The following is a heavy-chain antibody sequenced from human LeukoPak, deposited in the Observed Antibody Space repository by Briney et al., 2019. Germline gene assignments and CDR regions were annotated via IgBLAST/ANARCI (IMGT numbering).Heavy chain of an antibody. CDR2: INSDGSST. CDR1: GFTFSNYW. J-gene: IGHJ4*02. Sequence: GGSLRLSCAASGFTFSNYWMHWVRQAPGKGLVWVTRINSDGSSTSYADSVKGRFTISRDNAKNTLYLQMNSLRAEDTAVYYCARGSYQVLYFDYWGQGTLVTVSS. V-gene: IGHV3-74*01. CDR3: ARGSYQVLYFDY. D-gene: IGHD2-2*01.